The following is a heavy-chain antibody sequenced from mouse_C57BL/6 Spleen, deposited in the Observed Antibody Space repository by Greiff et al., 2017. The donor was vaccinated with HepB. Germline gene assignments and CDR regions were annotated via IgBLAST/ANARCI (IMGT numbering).Heavy chain of an antibody. J-gene: IGHJ2*01. Sequence: VQLQESGAELVKPGASVKISCKASGYAFSSYWMNWVKQRPGKGLEWIGQIYPGDGDTNYNGKFEGKATLTADKSSSTAYMQLSSRTSEDSAVYFCAREGWDVGFDYWGQGTTLTVSS. CDR2: IYPGDGDT. V-gene: IGHV1-80*01. CDR3: AREGWDVGFDY. D-gene: IGHD3-3*01. CDR1: GYAFSSYW.